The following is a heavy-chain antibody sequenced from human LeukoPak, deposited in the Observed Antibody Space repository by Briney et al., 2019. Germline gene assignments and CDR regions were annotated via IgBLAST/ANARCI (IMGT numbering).Heavy chain of an antibody. CDR2: ISAYNGDS. CDR1: GYTFTTYG. V-gene: IGHV1-18*01. CDR3: ARPHGDYFDY. D-gene: IGHD4-17*01. J-gene: IGHJ4*02. Sequence: ASVKVSCKASGYTFTTYGISWVRQAPGQGLEWMGWISAYNGDSNYAQKLQGRVTMTTDTSTSTAYMELRSLRSDDTAVYYCARPHGDYFDYWGQGTLVTVSS.